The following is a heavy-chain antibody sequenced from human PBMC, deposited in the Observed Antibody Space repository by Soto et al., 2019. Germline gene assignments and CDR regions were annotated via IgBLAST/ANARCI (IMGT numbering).Heavy chain of an antibody. J-gene: IGHJ6*02. D-gene: IGHD1-26*01. CDR1: GYTFTSYG. CDR3: AREAIVAGATTSMDV. Sequence: ASVKVSCKASGYTFTSYGISWVRQAPGQGLEWMGWISAYNGNTNYAQKLQGRVTMTTDTSTSTVYMELSRLRSDDTAVYYCAREAIVAGATTSMDVWGQGTTVTVSS. CDR2: ISAYNGNT. V-gene: IGHV1-18*01.